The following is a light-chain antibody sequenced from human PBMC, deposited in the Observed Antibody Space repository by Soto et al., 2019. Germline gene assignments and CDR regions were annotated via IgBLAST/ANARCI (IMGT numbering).Light chain of an antibody. CDR2: EVS. Sequence: QSALTQPASVSGSPGQSITISCTGTSSDVGGYNYVSWYQQHPGKAPKLMIYEVSNRPSGVSNRFSGSKSGNTASLTISGLQAEDEADYYCSSYTSSSTLVFGGGTNLTVL. CDR3: SSYTSSSTLV. J-gene: IGLJ2*01. CDR1: SSDVGGYNY. V-gene: IGLV2-14*01.